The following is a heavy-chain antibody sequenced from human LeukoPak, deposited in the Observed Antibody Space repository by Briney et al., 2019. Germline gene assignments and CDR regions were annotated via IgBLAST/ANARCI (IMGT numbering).Heavy chain of an antibody. CDR3: ARAVSRQWLVLLREYYFDY. Sequence: SETLSLTCTVSGGSISSGGYYWSWIRQHPGKGLEWIGSIYYSGSTYYNPSLKSRVTISVDTSKDQFSLKLSSVAAADTAAYYCARAVSRQWLVLLREYYFDYWGQGTLVTVSS. V-gene: IGHV4-39*07. CDR1: GGSISSGGYY. CDR2: IYYSGST. J-gene: IGHJ4*02. D-gene: IGHD6-19*01.